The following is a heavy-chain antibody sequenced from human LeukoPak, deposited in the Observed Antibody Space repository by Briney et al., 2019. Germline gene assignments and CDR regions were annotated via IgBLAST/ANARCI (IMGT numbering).Heavy chain of an antibody. CDR2: IIPIFGTA. V-gene: IGHV1-69*06. CDR3: ARGRVYCSSTSCYVGYGMDV. J-gene: IGHJ6*04. D-gene: IGHD2-2*01. Sequence: SVKVSCKASGGTFSSYAISWVRQAPGQGLEWMGGIIPIFGTANQGRVTITADKSTSTACMELSSLRSEDTAVYYCARGRVYCSSTSCYVGYGMDVWGKGTTVTVSS. CDR1: GGTFSSYA.